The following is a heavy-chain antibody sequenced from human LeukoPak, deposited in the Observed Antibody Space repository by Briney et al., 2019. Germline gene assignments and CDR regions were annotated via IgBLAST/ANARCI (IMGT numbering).Heavy chain of an antibody. V-gene: IGHV3-23*01. CDR1: GGAISSGGYS. CDR3: AKGSIAARRAQFDY. Sequence: ETLSLTCVVSGGAISSGGYSWSWIRQPPGKGLEWVSAISGSGGSTYYADSVKGRFTISRDNSKNTLYLQMNSLRAEDTAVYYCAKGSIAARRAQFDYWGQGTLVTVSS. J-gene: IGHJ4*02. CDR2: ISGSGGST. D-gene: IGHD6-6*01.